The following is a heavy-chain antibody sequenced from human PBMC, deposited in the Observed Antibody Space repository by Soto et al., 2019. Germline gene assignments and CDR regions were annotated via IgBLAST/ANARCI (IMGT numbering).Heavy chain of an antibody. CDR3: ASSKRITMVRGVRNFDY. CDR1: GGSISSYY. Sequence: SETLSLTCTVSGGSISSYYWSCIRQPPGKGLEWVVYIYYSGSTNYNPSLKSRVTVSVDTSKNQFPLKLSSVTAADTAVYYCASSKRITMVRGVRNFDYWGQGTLVTVSS. CDR2: IYYSGST. V-gene: IGHV4-59*01. J-gene: IGHJ4*02. D-gene: IGHD3-10*01.